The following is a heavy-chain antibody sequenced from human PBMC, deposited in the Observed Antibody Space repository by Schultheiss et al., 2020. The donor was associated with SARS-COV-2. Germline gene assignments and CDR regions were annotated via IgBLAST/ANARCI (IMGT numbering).Heavy chain of an antibody. CDR1: GGSISSGGYY. J-gene: IGHJ4*02. D-gene: IGHD2-15*01. CDR2: IYYSGST. V-gene: IGHV4-31*11. CDR3: ARVADCSGGSCYFILDY. Sequence: SETLSLTCVVSGGSISSGGYYWSWIRQHPGKGLEWIGYIYYSGSTYYNPSLKSRVTISVDTSKNQFSLKLSSVTAADTAVYYCARVADCSGGSCYFILDYWGQGTLVTVSS.